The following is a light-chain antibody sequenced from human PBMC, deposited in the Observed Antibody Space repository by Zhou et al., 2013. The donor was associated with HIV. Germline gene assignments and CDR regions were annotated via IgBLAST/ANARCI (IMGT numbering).Light chain of an antibody. V-gene: IGKV1-39*01. CDR1: QSISSY. CDR2: GAS. CDR3: QQSYTTPYT. Sequence: DIQMTQSPSSLSASVGDRVTITCRAGQSISSYLNWYQQTPGKAPNLLIYGASSLQSGVPSRFSGSGSGTDFTLTISSLQPEDFATYYCQQSYTTPYTFGQGTKLEIK. J-gene: IGKJ2*01.